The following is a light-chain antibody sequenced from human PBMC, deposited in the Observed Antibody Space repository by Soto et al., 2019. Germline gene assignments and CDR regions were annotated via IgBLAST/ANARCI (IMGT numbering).Light chain of an antibody. J-gene: IGLJ1*01. V-gene: IGLV2-14*01. CDR3: SSYTDSSTLGLYV. Sequence: QSALTQPASVSGSPGQSITISCTGTISDIGGYEYVSWYQQHPGKAPRLMIYEVTNRPSGVSNRFSGSKSGSTASLTISGLQAEDEAYYYCSSYTDSSTLGLYVFGTGTKVTVL. CDR1: ISDIGGYEY. CDR2: EVT.